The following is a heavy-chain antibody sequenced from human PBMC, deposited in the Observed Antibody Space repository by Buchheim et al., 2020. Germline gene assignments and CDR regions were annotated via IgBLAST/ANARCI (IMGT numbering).Heavy chain of an antibody. Sequence: QVQLVESGGGVVQPGRSLRLSCTASGFIFSTYSIHWVRQAPGKGLEWVAVISGHGNAIFYLDSVKGRFTISRDTSKNTLYLQMNGLTTDDAAVYYCAREDGFKGSLDYWGQGT. CDR3: AREDGFKGSLDY. CDR2: ISGHGNAI. CDR1: GFIFSTYS. V-gene: IGHV3-30*04. D-gene: IGHD5-24*01. J-gene: IGHJ4*02.